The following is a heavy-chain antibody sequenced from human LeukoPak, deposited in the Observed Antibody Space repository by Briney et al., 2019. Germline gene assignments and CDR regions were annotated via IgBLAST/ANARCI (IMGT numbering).Heavy chain of an antibody. V-gene: IGHV3-30*02. Sequence: GGSQRVSCAASGLIFSFYATHWVRQAPGKGLEWVAAIGKDGTDNCYADSVKGRFNISRDNSKNTMYLQMNSLRPEDTAVYYCAKREYCSGGSCYHFDYWGQGTRVTVSS. CDR1: GLIFSFYA. CDR2: IGKDGTDN. D-gene: IGHD2-15*01. J-gene: IGHJ4*02. CDR3: AKREYCSGGSCYHFDY.